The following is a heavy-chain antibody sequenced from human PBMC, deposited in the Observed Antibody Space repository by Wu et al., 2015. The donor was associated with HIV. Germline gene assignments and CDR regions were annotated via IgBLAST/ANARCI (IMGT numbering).Heavy chain of an antibody. CDR1: YILTSYP. D-gene: IGHD4/OR15-4a*01. CDR2: MNPRNGYI. Sequence: QAQLVQSGPAAKRPGASVKVSCKASYILTSYPIGWVRQAPGQRLEWMGWMNPRNGYIKPAQRFQDRISMSTNNSAHTAYMELKSLTSDDTAIYFCARVQFDPNYYTYFDLWGQGTLVTVSS. CDR3: ARVQFDPNYYTYFDL. J-gene: IGHJ5*01. V-gene: IGHV1-18*01.